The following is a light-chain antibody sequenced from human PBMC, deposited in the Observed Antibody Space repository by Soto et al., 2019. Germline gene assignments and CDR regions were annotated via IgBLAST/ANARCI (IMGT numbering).Light chain of an antibody. CDR1: QSISSW. J-gene: IGKJ1*01. CDR2: KAS. CDR3: QQYYSYWT. V-gene: IGKV1-5*03. Sequence: DIQMTQSPSTLSASVGDRVTITCRASQSISSWLAWYQQKPGKAPKLLIYKASSLESGVPSKFSGSGSGTEFTLTIRSLQPDDFATYYCQQYYSYWTLGQGTKVEIK.